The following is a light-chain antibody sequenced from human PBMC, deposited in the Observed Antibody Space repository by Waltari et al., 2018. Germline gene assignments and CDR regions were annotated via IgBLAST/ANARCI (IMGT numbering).Light chain of an antibody. CDR3: QQYHNHSPHT. V-gene: IGKV1-5*01. Sequence: DIQMTQSPSTLSASSGDRVTIPCRASKTIGRRLAWYQQSPGKAPKLLIYDASSLERGAPSRFSGSGYGTEFTLTLSSLHPHALATFSCQQYHNHSPHTFCGGTKVEIK. CDR1: KTIGRR. J-gene: IGKJ4*01. CDR2: DAS.